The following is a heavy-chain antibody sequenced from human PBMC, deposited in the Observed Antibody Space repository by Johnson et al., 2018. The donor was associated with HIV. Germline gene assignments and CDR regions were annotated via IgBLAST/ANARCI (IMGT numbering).Heavy chain of an antibody. CDR2: IWYDGSNK. D-gene: IGHD1-26*01. Sequence: QVQLVESGGGVVQPGRSLRLSCVASGFTFSTYGMHWVRQAPGKGLEWVAVIWYDGSNKYYADSVKGRLTISRDNSKNTLYLQMNSLRAEDTAVYYCAKVQGSYAPPLDAFDIWGQGTMVTVSS. CDR1: GFTFSTYG. V-gene: IGHV3-33*06. J-gene: IGHJ3*02. CDR3: AKVQGSYAPPLDAFDI.